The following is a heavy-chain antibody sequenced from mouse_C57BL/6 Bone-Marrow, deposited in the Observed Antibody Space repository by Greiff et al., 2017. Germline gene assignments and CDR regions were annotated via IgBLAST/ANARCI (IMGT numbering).Heavy chain of an antibody. CDR1: GYTFTSYW. J-gene: IGHJ3*01. D-gene: IGHD2-5*01. Sequence: VKLQQPGAELVKPGASVKLSCKASGYTFTSYWMHWVKQRPGRGLEWIGRIDPISGGTKYNEKFKSKATLTVDKPSSTAYMQLSSLTSEDSAVYYCARWGPASNYGGFAYWGQGTLVTVSA. CDR2: IDPISGGT. V-gene: IGHV1-72*01. CDR3: ARWGPASNYGGFAY.